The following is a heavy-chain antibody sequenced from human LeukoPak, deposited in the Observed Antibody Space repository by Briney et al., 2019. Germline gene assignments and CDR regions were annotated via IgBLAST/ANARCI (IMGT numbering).Heavy chain of an antibody. J-gene: IGHJ6*03. CDR1: GFTFSSYA. CDR3: TGGSDKVLSGEYYYYMDV. CDR2: ISGSGGST. V-gene: IGHV3-23*01. Sequence: GGSLRLSCAASGFTFSSYAMSWVRQAPGKGLEWVSAISGSGGSTYYADSVKGRFTISRDNSKNTLYLQMNSLRAEDTAVYYCTGGSDKVLSGEYYYYMDVWGTGTTVTVSS. D-gene: IGHD2/OR15-2a*01.